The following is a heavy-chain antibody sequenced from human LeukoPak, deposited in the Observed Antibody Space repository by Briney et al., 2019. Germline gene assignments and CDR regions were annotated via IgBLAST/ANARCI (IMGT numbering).Heavy chain of an antibody. J-gene: IGHJ4*02. CDR1: GYTFTDYY. CDR2: INPSGGST. V-gene: IGHV1-46*01. D-gene: IGHD3-22*01. Sequence: ASVKVSCKASGYTFTDYYMHWVRQAPGQGLEWMGIINPSGGSTNYAQKFQGRVTMTRDMSTSTVYMELSSLRSEDTAVYYCARESYYYDSSGYYDGGWGQGTLVTVSS. CDR3: ARESYYYDSSGYYDGG.